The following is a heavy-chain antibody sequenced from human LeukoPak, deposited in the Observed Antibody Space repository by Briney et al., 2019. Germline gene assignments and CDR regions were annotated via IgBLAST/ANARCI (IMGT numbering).Heavy chain of an antibody. D-gene: IGHD2-21*02. J-gene: IGHJ6*02. V-gene: IGHV3-7*01. Sequence: GGSLRLSCTASGFTFSSYWMSWVRQAPGKGLEWVANIKQDGSEKDYVDSVKGRFTISRDNPKNSLYLQMNSLRAEDTAVYYCARYCGGDCYGMDVWGQGTTVTVSS. CDR1: GFTFSSYW. CDR2: IKQDGSEK. CDR3: ARYCGGDCYGMDV.